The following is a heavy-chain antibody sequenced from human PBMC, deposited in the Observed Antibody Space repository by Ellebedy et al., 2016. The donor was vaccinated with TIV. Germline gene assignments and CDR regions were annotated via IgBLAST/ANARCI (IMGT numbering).Heavy chain of an antibody. Sequence: AASVKVSCKASGGPFSSYAISWVRQAPGQGLEWMGWISAYNGNTNYAQKLQGRVTMTTDTSTSTAYMELRSLRSDDTAVYYCAKSHYYGDSASYVFDYWGQGTLVTVSS. CDR1: GGPFSSYA. D-gene: IGHD3-10*01. J-gene: IGHJ4*02. CDR3: AKSHYYGDSASYVFDY. CDR2: ISAYNGNT. V-gene: IGHV1-18*01.